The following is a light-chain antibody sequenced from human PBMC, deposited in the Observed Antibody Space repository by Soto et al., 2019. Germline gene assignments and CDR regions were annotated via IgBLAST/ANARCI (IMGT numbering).Light chain of an antibody. Sequence: EIVLTQSPGTLSVSAGERATFSCRASQSVGSYLAWYQQKPGQAPRLLIYGASNRATGVPARFSGSGSGTDFTLTISSLQPEDFAVYYCQQCGSAPPTFGQGTKVEVK. CDR3: QQCGSAPPT. V-gene: IGKV3-20*01. J-gene: IGKJ1*01. CDR1: QSVGSY. CDR2: GAS.